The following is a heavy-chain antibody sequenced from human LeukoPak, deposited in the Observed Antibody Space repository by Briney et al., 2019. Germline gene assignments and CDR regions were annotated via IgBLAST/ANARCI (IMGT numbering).Heavy chain of an antibody. V-gene: IGHV1-69*06. CDR1: GGTFSSYA. J-gene: IGHJ6*04. CDR2: IIPIFGTA. Sequence: ASVNVSCMASGGTFSSYAISWVRQAPGQGREWMGGIIPIFGTANYAQKFQGRVTITADKSTSTAYMELSSLRSEDTAVYYCARPSGWFGELSPYYYGMDVWGKGTTVTVSS. CDR3: ARPSGWFGELSPYYYGMDV. D-gene: IGHD3-10*01.